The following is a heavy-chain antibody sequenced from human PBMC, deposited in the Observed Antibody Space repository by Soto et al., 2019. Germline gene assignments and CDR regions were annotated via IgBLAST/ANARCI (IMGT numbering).Heavy chain of an antibody. D-gene: IGHD3-10*01. CDR1: GGSFSGYY. CDR2: TNHSGST. CDR3: ASVLPVVRGENYYYGMDV. J-gene: IGHJ6*02. V-gene: IGHV4-34*01. Sequence: PSETLSRTCAVYGGSFSGYYWSWIRQPPGKGLEWIGETNHSGSTNYNPSLESRVTISVDTTKNQFSLKLSSVTAADTAVYYCASVLPVVRGENYYYGMDVWGQGTTVTVSS.